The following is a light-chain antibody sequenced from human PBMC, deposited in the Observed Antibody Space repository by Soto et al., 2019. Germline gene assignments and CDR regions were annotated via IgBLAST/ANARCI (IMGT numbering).Light chain of an antibody. CDR1: SSDVGNYHL. CDR3: CSYAGGGTYV. Sequence: QSALTQPASVSGSPGQSITISCTGTSSDVGNYHLVSWYQQHPGKAPKFMIYEGSERPSGVSDRFSASKSGNTASLTISGLQAEDEADYYCCSYAGGGTYVFGTGTKVTVL. CDR2: EGS. J-gene: IGLJ1*01. V-gene: IGLV2-23*01.